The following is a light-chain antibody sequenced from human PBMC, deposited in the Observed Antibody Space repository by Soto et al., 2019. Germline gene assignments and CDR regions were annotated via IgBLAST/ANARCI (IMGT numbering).Light chain of an antibody. CDR3: QQYGSSALT. V-gene: IGKV3-20*01. CDR2: GTS. Sequence: EIVLTQSPGTLYLSPGERATLSCRASQSVSSSYLVWYQQRPGQPPRLLIYGTSNRAAGIPDRFTGTGSGTDFALTIDRLEPEDSAVYYCQQYGSSALTFGGGTKVEIK. J-gene: IGKJ4*01. CDR1: QSVSSSY.